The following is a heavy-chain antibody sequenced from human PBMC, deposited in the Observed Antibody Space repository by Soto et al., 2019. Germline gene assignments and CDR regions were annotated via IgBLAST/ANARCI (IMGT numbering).Heavy chain of an antibody. V-gene: IGHV1-8*01. D-gene: IGHD3-22*01. CDR3: ARAYYDSSGYYLYYYYGMDV. Sequence: GASVKVSCKASGYTFTSYDINWVRQATGQGLEWMGRMNPNSGNTGYAQKFQGRVTMTGNTSISTAYMELSSLRSEGTAVYYCARAYYDSSGYYLYYYYGMDVWGQGTTVTVSS. CDR1: GYTFTSYD. CDR2: MNPNSGNT. J-gene: IGHJ6*02.